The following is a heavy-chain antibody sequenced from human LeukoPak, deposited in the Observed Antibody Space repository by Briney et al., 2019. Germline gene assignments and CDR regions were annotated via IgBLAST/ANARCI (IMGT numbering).Heavy chain of an antibody. CDR3: ANLGSEDYGDY. D-gene: IGHD6-25*01. CDR1: GFTFSSYG. V-gene: IGHV3-30*18. J-gene: IGHJ4*02. CDR2: ISYDGSNK. Sequence: GGSLRLSCAASGFTFSSYGMHWVRQAPGKGLEWVTVISYDGSNKYYADSVKGRFTISRDNSKNTLYLQMNSLRAEDTVVYYCANLGSEDYGDYWGQGTLVTVS.